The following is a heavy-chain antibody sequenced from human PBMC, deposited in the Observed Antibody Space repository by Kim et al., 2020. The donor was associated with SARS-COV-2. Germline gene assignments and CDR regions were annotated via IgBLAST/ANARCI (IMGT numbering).Heavy chain of an antibody. V-gene: IGHV1-69*02. Sequence: FQGRVTITADKSTSTAYMELSSLRSEDTAVYYCARSLRYFDWFGGTYFDYWGQGTLVTVSS. CDR3: ARSLRYFDWFGGTYFDY. J-gene: IGHJ4*02. D-gene: IGHD3-9*01.